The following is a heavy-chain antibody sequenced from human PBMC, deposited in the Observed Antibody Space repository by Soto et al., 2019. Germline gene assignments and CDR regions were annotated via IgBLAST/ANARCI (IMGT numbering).Heavy chain of an antibody. CDR1: GGTFSSYA. V-gene: IGHV1-69*01. Sequence: QVQLVQSGAEVKKPGSSVKVSCKASGGTFSSYAISWVRQAPGQGLEWMGGIIPIFGTANYAQKFQGRVTITADESTSTAYMEVSSLRSEDTAVYYCARGARDSDYYYYGMDVWGQGTTVTVSS. CDR3: ARGARDSDYYYYGMDV. J-gene: IGHJ6*02. CDR2: IIPIFGTA.